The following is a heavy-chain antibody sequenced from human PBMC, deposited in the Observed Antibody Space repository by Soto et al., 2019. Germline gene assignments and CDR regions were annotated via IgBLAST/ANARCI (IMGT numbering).Heavy chain of an antibody. V-gene: IGHV3-23*01. CDR2: ISGSGGST. D-gene: IGHD3-3*01. CDR3: AKSGPYYDFWSGYFCYMDV. J-gene: IGHJ6*03. CDR1: GFTVSRFA. Sequence: GGSLRLSCVASGFTVSRFAMNWVRQAPGKGLEWVSAISGSGGSTYYADSVKGRFTISRDNSKNTLYLQMNSLRAEDTAVYYCAKSGPYYDFWSGYFCYMDVWGKGTTVTVSS.